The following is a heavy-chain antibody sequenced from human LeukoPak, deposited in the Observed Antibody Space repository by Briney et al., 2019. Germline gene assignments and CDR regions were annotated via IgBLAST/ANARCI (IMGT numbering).Heavy chain of an antibody. Sequence: GGSLRLSCAASGFTFNNAWMTWVRQAPGKGLEWVGRIKSKTDGGTTDYAAPVEGRFTISRDDSKNTLYLHMNSLKTEDTAVYYCTTAPVVIIDYWGQGTLVTVSS. CDR1: GFTFNNAW. J-gene: IGHJ4*02. CDR2: IKSKTDGGTT. D-gene: IGHD3-22*01. CDR3: TTAPVVIIDY. V-gene: IGHV3-15*01.